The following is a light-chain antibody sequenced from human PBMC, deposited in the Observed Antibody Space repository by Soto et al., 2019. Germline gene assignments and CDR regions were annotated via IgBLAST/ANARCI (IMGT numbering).Light chain of an antibody. CDR2: LEGTGSY. Sequence: QSVLTQSSSASASLGSSVKLTCTLSSGHSSSIIAWHQQQPGKAPRYLMKLEGTGSYQKGSGIPDRFSGSSSGADRYLTISTLQSEDEADYYCETWDSSTRVFGGGTQLTV. CDR3: ETWDSSTRV. CDR1: SGHSSSI. J-gene: IGLJ3*02. V-gene: IGLV4-60*03.